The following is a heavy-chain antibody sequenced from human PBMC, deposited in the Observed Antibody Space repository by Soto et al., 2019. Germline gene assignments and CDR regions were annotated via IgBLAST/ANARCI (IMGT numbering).Heavy chain of an antibody. Sequence: SETLSLTCTVSGGSISSYYWSWIRQPPGKGLEWIGYIYYSGSTNYNPSLKGRVTISVDTSKNQFSLKLSSVTAADTAVYYCARDIGGNSDYWGQGTLVTVSS. D-gene: IGHD2-21*02. CDR1: GGSISSYY. CDR3: ARDIGGNSDY. CDR2: IYYSGST. J-gene: IGHJ4*02. V-gene: IGHV4-59*01.